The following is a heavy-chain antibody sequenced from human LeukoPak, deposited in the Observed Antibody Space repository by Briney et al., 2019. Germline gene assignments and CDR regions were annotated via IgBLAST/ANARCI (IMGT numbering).Heavy chain of an antibody. CDR2: ISGSGGST. J-gene: IGHJ4*02. Sequence: GGSLRPSCAASGFTFSSYAMSWVRQAPGKGLEWVSAISGSGGSTYYADSVKGRFTISRDNSKNTLYLQMNSLRAEDTAVYYCAKDEGSSSCKNWGQGTLVTVSS. V-gene: IGHV3-23*01. CDR1: GFTFSSYA. D-gene: IGHD2-2*01. CDR3: AKDEGSSSCKN.